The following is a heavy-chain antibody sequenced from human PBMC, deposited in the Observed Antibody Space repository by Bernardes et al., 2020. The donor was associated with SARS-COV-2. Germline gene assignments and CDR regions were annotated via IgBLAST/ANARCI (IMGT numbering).Heavy chain of an antibody. CDR1: GFTFSSYS. V-gene: IGHV3-48*02. D-gene: IGHD3-10*01. CDR2: ISTGSRTI. Sequence: GGSLRLSCAASGFTFSSYSMSWVRQAPGKGLEWVSYISTGSRTIYYADSVKGRFTISRDKAQNSLYLQMNSLRDEDTAVYYCVRRGSMDVWGQGTAVTVSS. J-gene: IGHJ6*02. CDR3: VRRGSMDV.